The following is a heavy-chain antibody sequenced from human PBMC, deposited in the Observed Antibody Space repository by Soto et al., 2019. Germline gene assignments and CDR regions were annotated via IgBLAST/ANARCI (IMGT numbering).Heavy chain of an antibody. V-gene: IGHV4-39*07. D-gene: IGHD3-3*02. CDR1: GDSISTRSNY. J-gene: IGHJ1*01. CDR3: AREGPPIRAHKPPDYFQR. Sequence: QLQLQESRPGLVKPSETLSLTCTVSGDSISTRSNYWGWIRQPPGKGLEWIGSIYYSGGTYYNPCLESRVTISVDTSKNQFSLRLSSVTAADTAVYYCAREGPPIRAHKPPDYFQRWGQGTLVTVSS. CDR2: IYYSGGT.